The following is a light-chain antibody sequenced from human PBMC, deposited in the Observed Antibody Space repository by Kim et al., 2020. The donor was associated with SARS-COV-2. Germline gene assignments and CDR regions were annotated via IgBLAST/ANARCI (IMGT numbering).Light chain of an antibody. J-gene: IGLJ1*01. V-gene: IGLV2-23*02. CDR1: SSDVGSYNL. CDR3: CSYAGSSTYV. Sequence: QSALTQPASVSGSPGQSITISCTGTSSDVGSYNLDSWYQQHPGKAPKLMLYEVSKRPSGVSNRFFGSKSGNTASLTISGLQAEDEADYYCCSYAGSSTYVFGTGTKVTVL. CDR2: EVS.